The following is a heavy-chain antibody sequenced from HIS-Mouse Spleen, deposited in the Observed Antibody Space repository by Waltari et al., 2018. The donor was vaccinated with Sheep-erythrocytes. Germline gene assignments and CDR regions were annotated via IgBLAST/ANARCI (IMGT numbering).Heavy chain of an antibody. V-gene: IGHV3-23*01. CDR3: AKGYCSSTSCYTNYYYYGMDV. D-gene: IGHD2-2*02. CDR2: ISGSGGST. Sequence: EVQLLESGGGLVQPGGSLRLSCAASGFTFSSYAMSWVRQAPGKGLEWVSAISGSGGSTYYADSVKGRFTISRDNSKNTLYLQMNSLSAEDTAVYYCAKGYCSSTSCYTNYYYYGMDVWGQGTTVTVSS. CDR1: GFTFSSYA. J-gene: IGHJ6*02.